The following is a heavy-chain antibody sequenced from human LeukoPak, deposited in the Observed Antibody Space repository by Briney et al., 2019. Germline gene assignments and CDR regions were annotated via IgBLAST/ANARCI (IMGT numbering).Heavy chain of an antibody. J-gene: IGHJ3*02. CDR3: TRGGWGAFDI. Sequence: PGGSLRLSCAASGFTFNSYGMSWVRQAPGKGLEWVSSITTSGGSTYYADSVKGRFTISRDNSKNTLYLQMNSLRAEDTALYYCTRGGWGAFDIWGQETMVTVSS. CDR1: GFTFNSYG. CDR2: ITTSGGST. V-gene: IGHV3-23*01. D-gene: IGHD6-19*01.